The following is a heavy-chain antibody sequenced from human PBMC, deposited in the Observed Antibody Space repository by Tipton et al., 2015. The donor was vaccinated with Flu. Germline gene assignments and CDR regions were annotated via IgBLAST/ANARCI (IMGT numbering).Heavy chain of an antibody. D-gene: IGHD5-12*01. V-gene: IGHV4-39*07. Sequence: TLSLTCTVSGGSININYYWGWIRQPPGKGLEWIGRMYHNGPTYYNPSLKSRVTTSIDTSNNQFSLKLSSVTAADTAVYYCARGLPRLRHNPYFDYWGQGTLVTVSS. J-gene: IGHJ4*02. CDR1: GGSININYY. CDR3: ARGLPRLRHNPYFDY. CDR2: MYHNGPT.